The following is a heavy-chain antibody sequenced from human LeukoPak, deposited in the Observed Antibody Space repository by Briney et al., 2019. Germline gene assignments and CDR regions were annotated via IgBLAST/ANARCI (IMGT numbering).Heavy chain of an antibody. Sequence: SETLSLTCTVSVGSISSGGYYWSWIRQHPGKGLEWIGYIYYSGSTYYTPSLTNRVTISVATSKNQFSLRLSSVTAVDTAVYYCARGGGGYSWYFDLWGRGTLVTVSS. CDR3: ARGGGGYSWYFDL. CDR2: IYYSGST. V-gene: IGHV4-31*03. CDR1: VGSISSGGYY. D-gene: IGHD5-12*01. J-gene: IGHJ2*01.